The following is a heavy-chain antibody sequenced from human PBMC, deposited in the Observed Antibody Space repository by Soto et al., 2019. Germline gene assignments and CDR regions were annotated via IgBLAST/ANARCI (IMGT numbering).Heavy chain of an antibody. J-gene: IGHJ4*02. D-gene: IGHD3-9*01. CDR3: ARLVARRYFDWSYIDF. V-gene: IGHV5-51*01. CDR1: GYSFTSYW. Sequence: GESLKISCKGSGYSFTSYWIGWVRQMPGKGLEWMGIIYPGDSDTRYSPSFQGQVIISADKSISTAYLQWSSLKASDTAMYYCARLVARRYFDWSYIDFWAQGTLDTGSS. CDR2: IYPGDSDT.